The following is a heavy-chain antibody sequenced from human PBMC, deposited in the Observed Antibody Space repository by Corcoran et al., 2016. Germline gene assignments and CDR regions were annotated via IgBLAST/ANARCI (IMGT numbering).Heavy chain of an antibody. Sequence: QVQLVQSGAEVKKPGASVKVSCKASGYTFTSYAMHWVRQAPGQRREWMGWINAGNGNTKYSQKFQGRVTITRDTSASTAYMELSSLRSEDTAVYYCARDERDGYNYYWFDPWGQGTLVTVSS. CDR1: GYTFTSYA. V-gene: IGHV1-3*01. J-gene: IGHJ5*02. CDR3: ARDERDGYNYYWFDP. CDR2: INAGNGNT. D-gene: IGHD5-12*01.